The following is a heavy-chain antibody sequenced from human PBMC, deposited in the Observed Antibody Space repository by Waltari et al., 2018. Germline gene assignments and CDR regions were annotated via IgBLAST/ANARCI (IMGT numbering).Heavy chain of an antibody. Sequence: EVQLVESGGVVVQPGGSLRLSCAASGFTFDDYAMHWVRQAPGKGLEWVSLISWDGGSTYYADSVKGRFTISRDNSKNSLYLQMNSLRAEDTALYYCAKDEYIWGSYRFDYWGQGTLVTVSS. J-gene: IGHJ4*02. CDR2: ISWDGGST. CDR1: GFTFDDYA. D-gene: IGHD3-16*02. V-gene: IGHV3-43D*04. CDR3: AKDEYIWGSYRFDY.